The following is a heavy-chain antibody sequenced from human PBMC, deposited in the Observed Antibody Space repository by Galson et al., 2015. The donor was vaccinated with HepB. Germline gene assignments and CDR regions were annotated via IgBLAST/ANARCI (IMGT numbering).Heavy chain of an antibody. CDR2: INHSGST. V-gene: IGHV4-34*01. D-gene: IGHD3-9*01. Sequence: SETLSLTCTVYGGSFSGYYWSWIRQPPGKGLEWIGEINHSGSTNYNPSLKSRVTISVDTSKNQFSLKLSSVTAADTAVYYCARGRYGGLTGYYYYYGMDVWGQGTTVTVSS. J-gene: IGHJ6*02. CDR1: GGSFSGYY. CDR3: ARGRYGGLTGYYYYYGMDV.